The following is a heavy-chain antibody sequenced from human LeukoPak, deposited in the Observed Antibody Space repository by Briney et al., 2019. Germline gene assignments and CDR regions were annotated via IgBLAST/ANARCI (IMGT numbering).Heavy chain of an antibody. CDR3: ARVGEAVAGPYYYYGMDV. Sequence: GGSLRLSCAASGFTFSSYWMHWVRQAPGKGLVWVSRINSDGSSTSYADSVKGRFTISRDNAKNTLYLQMNSLRAEDTAVYYCARVGEAVAGPYYYYGMDVWGQGTTVTVSS. CDR2: INSDGSST. CDR1: GFTFSSYW. V-gene: IGHV3-74*01. J-gene: IGHJ6*02. D-gene: IGHD6-19*01.